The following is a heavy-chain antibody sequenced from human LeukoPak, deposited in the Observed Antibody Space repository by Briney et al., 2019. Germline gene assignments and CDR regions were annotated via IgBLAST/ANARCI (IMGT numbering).Heavy chain of an antibody. V-gene: IGHV3-33*08. Sequence: GGSLRLSCAGSGFNFFGTYNLHWVRQAPGKGLEWLAVMWYDGSNEYYADSVKGRFTISRDTSKNMLYLQMNSLRAEDTAVYYCARASSGSHGDHWGQGTLVTVSS. J-gene: IGHJ4*02. CDR2: MWYDGSNE. CDR3: ARASSGSHGDH. D-gene: IGHD1-26*01. CDR1: GFNFFGTYN.